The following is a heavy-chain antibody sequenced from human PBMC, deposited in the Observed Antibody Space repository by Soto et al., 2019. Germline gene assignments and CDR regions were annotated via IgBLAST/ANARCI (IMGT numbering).Heavy chain of an antibody. V-gene: IGHV4-59*01. Sequence: SETLSLTCTVSGGSISSYYWSWIRQPPGKGLEWIGYIYYSGSTNYNPSLKSRVTISVDTSKNQFSLKLSSVTAADTAVYYCARGPISDDYYFDYWGQGTLVTVSS. CDR2: IYYSGST. CDR3: ARGPISDDYYFDY. CDR1: GGSISSYY. D-gene: IGHD2-21*02. J-gene: IGHJ4*02.